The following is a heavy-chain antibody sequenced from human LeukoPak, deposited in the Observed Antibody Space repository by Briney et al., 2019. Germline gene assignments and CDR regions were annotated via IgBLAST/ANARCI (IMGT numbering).Heavy chain of an antibody. D-gene: IGHD4-17*01. Sequence: GGSLRLSCAASGFTFSSYEMNWVRQAPGKGLESVSYISSSGSTIYYADSVKGRFTISRDNAKNSLYLQMNSLRAEDTAVYYCARNGIYGDGSYYFDYWGQGNLVTVSS. CDR2: ISSSGSTI. J-gene: IGHJ4*02. CDR1: GFTFSSYE. V-gene: IGHV3-48*03. CDR3: ARNGIYGDGSYYFDY.